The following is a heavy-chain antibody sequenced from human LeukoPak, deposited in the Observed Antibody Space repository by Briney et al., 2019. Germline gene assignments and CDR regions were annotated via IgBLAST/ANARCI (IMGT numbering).Heavy chain of an antibody. CDR3: AELGITMIGGV. D-gene: IGHD3-10*02. J-gene: IGHJ6*04. CDR2: ISSSGSTI. V-gene: IGHV3-48*03. CDR1: GFTFSSYE. Sequence: GGSLGLSCAASGFTFSSYEMNWVRQAPGKGLEWVSYISSSGSTIYYADSVKGRFTISRDNAKNSLYLQMNSLRAEDTAVYYCAELGITMIGGVWGKGTTVTISS.